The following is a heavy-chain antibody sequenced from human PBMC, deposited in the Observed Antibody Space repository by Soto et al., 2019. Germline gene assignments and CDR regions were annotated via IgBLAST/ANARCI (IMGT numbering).Heavy chain of an antibody. CDR2: ISGSGSST. D-gene: IGHD1-26*01. V-gene: IGHV3-23*01. CDR3: AKFKFSRSSHSDY. CDR1: GFPFSSYA. Sequence: GWSLRLSCAASGFPFSSYAMNWVRQAPGKGLEWASGISGSGSSTNYAGSVKGRFTISRDNSKNTLFLQMNNLRAEDTAVYYCAKFKFSRSSHSDYWGQGILVTVSS. J-gene: IGHJ4*02.